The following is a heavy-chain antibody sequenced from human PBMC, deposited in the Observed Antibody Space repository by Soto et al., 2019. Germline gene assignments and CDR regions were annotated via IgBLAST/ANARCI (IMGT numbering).Heavy chain of an antibody. J-gene: IGHJ3*02. V-gene: IGHV4-59*01. Sequence: QVQLQESGPGLVKPSETLSLTCTVPGGSISSYYWSWIRQPPGKGLEWIGYIYYSGSTNYSPSLKSRVTLSVDTCKNQFSLRLSAVTAADTAVYYCASPIAARALDAFDIWGQGTMVTVSS. CDR3: ASPIAARALDAFDI. CDR2: IYYSGST. CDR1: GGSISSYY. D-gene: IGHD6-6*01.